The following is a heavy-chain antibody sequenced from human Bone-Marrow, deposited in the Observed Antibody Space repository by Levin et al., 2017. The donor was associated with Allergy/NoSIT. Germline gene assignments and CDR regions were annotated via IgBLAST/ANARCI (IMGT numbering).Heavy chain of an antibody. D-gene: IGHD1-14*01. CDR3: ARDVKGGNIDC. V-gene: IGHV3-7*01. J-gene: IGHJ4*02. Sequence: GESLKISCAASGFPFSSYWMTWVRQAPGKGLEWVGNIKEDGSVTNYLGTLEGRFTITRDNAKDSPYLQMSSLRAEDTAVYYCARDVKGGNIDCWGQGTLVTVSA. CDR2: IKEDGSVT. CDR1: GFPFSSYW.